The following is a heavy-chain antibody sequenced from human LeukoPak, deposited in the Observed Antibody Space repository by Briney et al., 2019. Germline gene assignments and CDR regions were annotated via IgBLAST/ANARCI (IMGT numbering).Heavy chain of an antibody. CDR1: GGSISSYY. CDR3: ARGGPYSSSSFSWFDP. V-gene: IGHV4-59*01. CDR2: IYYSGST. J-gene: IGHJ5*02. D-gene: IGHD6-6*01. Sequence: SETLSLTCTVSGGSISSYYWSWIRQPPGKGLEWIGYIYYSGSTNYNPSLKSRVTISVDTSKNQFSLKLSSVTAADTAVYYCARGGPYSSSSFSWFDPWGQGTLVTVSS.